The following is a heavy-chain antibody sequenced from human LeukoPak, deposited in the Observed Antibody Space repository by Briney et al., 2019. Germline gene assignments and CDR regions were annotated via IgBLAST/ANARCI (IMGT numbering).Heavy chain of an antibody. CDR1: GGSISSGGYY. J-gene: IGHJ4*02. V-gene: IGHV4-31*03. Sequence: SQTLSLTCTVSGGSISSGGYYWSWIRQHPGKGLEWIGYIYYSGTTYYSPSLKSRLTISVDTSQNHFSLRLNSVTAADTAVYYCARAAQNWNNAPHFDFWGLGTLVSVSS. D-gene: IGHD1/OR15-1a*01. CDR3: ARAAQNWNNAPHFDF. CDR2: IYYSGTT.